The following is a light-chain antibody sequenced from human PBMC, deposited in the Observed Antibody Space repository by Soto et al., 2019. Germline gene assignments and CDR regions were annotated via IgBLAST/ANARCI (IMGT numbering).Light chain of an antibody. CDR3: QQTYSTPGWT. CDR1: QTITSD. J-gene: IGKJ1*01. V-gene: IGKV1-39*01. Sequence: DIPMTQSPSSLSASVGDRVTITCPVSQTITSDLNWYQQRPGKAPKLLIYAASNLQSGVPSRFSGSGSGTDFTFIISSLQPEDSATYYCQQTYSTPGWTFGQGTKVDIK. CDR2: AAS.